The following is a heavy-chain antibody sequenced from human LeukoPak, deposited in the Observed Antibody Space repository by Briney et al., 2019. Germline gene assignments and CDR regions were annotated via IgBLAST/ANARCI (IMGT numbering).Heavy chain of an antibody. V-gene: IGHV1-18*01. CDR2: ISAHNGYT. Sequence: ASVKVSCKASGYTFTNYGFSWVRQAPGQGVERMGYISAHNGYTNYAQRLQGRVTLTTDTSTSTAYVELRSLRADDTAVYYCARDQSSGWGRYQDYWGQGTLVTVSS. J-gene: IGHJ4*02. CDR1: GYTFTNYG. CDR3: ARDQSSGWGRYQDY. D-gene: IGHD3-16*02.